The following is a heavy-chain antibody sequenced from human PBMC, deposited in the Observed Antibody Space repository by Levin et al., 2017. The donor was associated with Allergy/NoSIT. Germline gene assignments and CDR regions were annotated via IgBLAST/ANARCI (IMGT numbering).Heavy chain of an antibody. V-gene: IGHV5-51*01. CDR1: GYSLTTYW. Sequence: GESLKISCKASGYSLTTYWIGWVRQMPGEGLEWVGLVYLGDSHTGFSPPSLQGRVTVSADRSISTAYVQWSSLEASDTAIYYCAGTQHGNTHFDDWGEGTLVTVSS. CDR2: VYLGDSHT. D-gene: IGHD1/OR15-1a*01. CDR3: AGTQHGNTHFDD. J-gene: IGHJ4*02.